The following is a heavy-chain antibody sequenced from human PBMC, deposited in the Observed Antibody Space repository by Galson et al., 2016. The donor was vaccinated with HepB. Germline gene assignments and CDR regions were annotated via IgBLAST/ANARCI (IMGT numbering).Heavy chain of an antibody. Sequence: SETLSLTCAVYSESFSGYYWSWIRQPPGKGLEWIGEINHRGSTNYNPSLKSRVTISIHTSKNQFSLNLTSVTAADTAVYYCARGSYESGNPFDHWGQGTLVTVSS. V-gene: IGHV4-34*01. CDR1: SESFSGYY. CDR3: ARGSYESGNPFDH. D-gene: IGHD3-10*01. J-gene: IGHJ4*02. CDR2: INHRGST.